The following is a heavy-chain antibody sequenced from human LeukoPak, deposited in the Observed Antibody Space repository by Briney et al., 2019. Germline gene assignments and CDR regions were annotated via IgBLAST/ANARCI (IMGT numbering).Heavy chain of an antibody. D-gene: IGHD3-9*01. CDR3: ARAILPGSPSSPAY. CDR1: WFTFSNDA. J-gene: IGHJ4*01. V-gene: IGHV3-30*04. Sequence: GGSLRLSCAGSWFTFSNDAMHWVGQAPGRGLEGVAGTSYGGSAIYYADSVNGRFNLSTDNSRNTLYLQMHSLRVAHTAVYYCARAILPGSPSSPAYWGHGTLVTVSS. CDR2: TSYGGSAI.